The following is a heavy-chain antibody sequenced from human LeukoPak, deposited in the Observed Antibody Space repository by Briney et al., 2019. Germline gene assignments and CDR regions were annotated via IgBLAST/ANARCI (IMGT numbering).Heavy chain of an antibody. CDR2: ISSSSGNM. D-gene: IGHD3-10*01. J-gene: IGHJ4*02. V-gene: IGHV3-48*01. Sequence: PGGSLRLSCAASGFTFSSYMMNWVRQAPGKGLEWVSYISSSSGNMYYTDSVKGRLTISRDNAKNSLYLQMNSLRAEDTAVYYCAGGQWFGDLLFGWGQGTLVTVSS. CDR3: AGGQWFGDLLFG. CDR1: GFTFSSYM.